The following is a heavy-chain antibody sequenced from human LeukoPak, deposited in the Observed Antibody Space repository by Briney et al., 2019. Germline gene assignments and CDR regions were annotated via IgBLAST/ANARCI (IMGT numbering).Heavy chain of an antibody. CDR3: AKDLGGGSGCYDL. V-gene: IGHV3-30*18. CDR2: ISYDGSNK. Sequence: GGSLRLSCAASGFTLSSYWMAWVRQAPGKGLEWVAIISYDGSNKYYADSVQGRFTISRDNSKNTLYLQMNSLRAEDTAVYYCAKDLGGGSGCYDLWGRGTLVTVSS. J-gene: IGHJ2*01. CDR1: GFTLSSYW. D-gene: IGHD6-19*01.